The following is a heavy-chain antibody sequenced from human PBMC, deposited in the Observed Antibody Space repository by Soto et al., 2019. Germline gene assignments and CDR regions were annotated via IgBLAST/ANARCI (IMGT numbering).Heavy chain of an antibody. V-gene: IGHV1-18*01. CDR1: GYTFTSYG. CDR2: ISAYNGNT. D-gene: IGHD5-12*01. Sequence: QVQLVQSGAEAKKPGASVKVSCKASGYTFTSYGISWVRQAPGQGLEWMGWISAYNGNTNYAQKLQGRVTMTTDTSTSTAYMELRSLRSDDTAVYYCASIVATTEYYYGMDVWGQGTTVTVSS. J-gene: IGHJ6*02. CDR3: ASIVATTEYYYGMDV.